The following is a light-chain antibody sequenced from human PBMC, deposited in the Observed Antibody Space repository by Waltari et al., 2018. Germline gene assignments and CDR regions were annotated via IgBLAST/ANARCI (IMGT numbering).Light chain of an antibody. CDR2: EVT. CDR1: NSDVGAYDY. Sequence: QSALTQPASVSGSPGQSITISCTGTNSDVGAYDYVSWYQHHPGKAPKLIIYEVTNRPSGVSNRFAGSKSDNTASLTISGLQAEDEAEYYCCSCSYTPTTTVIFGGGTKL. J-gene: IGLJ2*01. CDR3: CSCSYTPTTTVI. V-gene: IGLV2-14*01.